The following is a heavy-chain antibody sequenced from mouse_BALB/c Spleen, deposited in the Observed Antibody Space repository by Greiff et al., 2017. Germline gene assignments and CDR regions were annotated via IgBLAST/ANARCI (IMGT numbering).Heavy chain of an antibody. Sequence: EVKVVESGGGLVQPGGSRKLSCAASGFTFSSFGMHWVRQAPEKGLEWVAYISSGSSTIYYADTVKGRFTISRDKPKNTLFLQMTSRRSEDTAMYYCARGGRGRYFDVWSAGTTDTVSS. CDR2: ISSGSSTI. V-gene: IGHV5-17*02. D-gene: IGHD3-3*01. CDR1: GFTFSSFG. CDR3: ARGGRGRYFDV. J-gene: IGHJ1*01.